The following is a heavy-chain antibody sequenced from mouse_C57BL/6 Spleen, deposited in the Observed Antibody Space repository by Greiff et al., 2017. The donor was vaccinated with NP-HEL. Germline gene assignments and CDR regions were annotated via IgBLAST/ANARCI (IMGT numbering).Heavy chain of an antibody. J-gene: IGHJ4*01. CDR3: VRQGGPGAMDY. V-gene: IGHV10-1*01. CDR2: IRSKSNNYAT. Sequence: EVKLMESGGGLVQPKGSLKLSCAASGFSFNTYAMIWVRQAPGKGLEWVARIRSKSNNYATYYADSVKDRFTISRDDSESMLYLQMNNLKTEDTAMYYCVRQGGPGAMDYWGQGTSVTVSS. D-gene: IGHD1-1*02. CDR1: GFSFNTYA.